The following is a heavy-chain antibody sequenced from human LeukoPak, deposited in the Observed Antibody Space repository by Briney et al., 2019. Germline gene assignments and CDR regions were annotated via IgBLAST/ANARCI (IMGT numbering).Heavy chain of an antibody. D-gene: IGHD2-2*01. J-gene: IGHJ5*02. Sequence: GGSLRLSCAASGFTFSSYAMSWVRQAPGKGLEWVSAISGSGGSTYYADSVKGRFTISRDNSKNTLYLRMNNLTPEDTAVYYCAKGYRSTTSYGNWFDPWGQGTLVTVSS. V-gene: IGHV3-23*01. CDR1: GFTFSSYA. CDR3: AKGYRSTTSYGNWFDP. CDR2: ISGSGGST.